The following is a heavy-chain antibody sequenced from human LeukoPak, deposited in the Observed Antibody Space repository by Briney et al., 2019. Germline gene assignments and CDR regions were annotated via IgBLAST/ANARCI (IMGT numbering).Heavy chain of an antibody. Sequence: PGRSLRLSCAASGFIFSNYGMHWVRQAPGKGLEWVALIWYDGRNKYYVDSVKGRFTISRDNSKNTLYLQMNSLRAEDTAVYYCVGTEPYFDYWGQGTLVTVSS. J-gene: IGHJ4*02. CDR3: VGTEPYFDY. D-gene: IGHD1-14*01. CDR2: IWYDGRNK. V-gene: IGHV3-33*01. CDR1: GFIFSNYG.